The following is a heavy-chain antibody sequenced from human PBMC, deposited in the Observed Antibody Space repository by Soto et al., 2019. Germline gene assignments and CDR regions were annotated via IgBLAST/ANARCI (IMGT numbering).Heavy chain of an antibody. V-gene: IGHV3-73*02. J-gene: IGHJ4*02. CDR3: TRHLHSGSDSHY. D-gene: IGHD2-21*02. Sequence: EVQLVESGGGLVQPGGSLKLSCAASGFTFSGSAMHWVRQASGKGLEWVGRIRSKANSYATAYAASVKGRFTISRGHSKNTPYLQMNSLKTEDTAVYYCTRHLHSGSDSHYWGQGTLVTVSS. CDR2: IRSKANSYAT. CDR1: GFTFSGSA.